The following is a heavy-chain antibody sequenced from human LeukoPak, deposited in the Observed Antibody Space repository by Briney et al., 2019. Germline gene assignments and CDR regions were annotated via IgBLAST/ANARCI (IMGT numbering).Heavy chain of an antibody. D-gene: IGHD1-26*01. CDR3: ARVGTWELQRVFDY. CDR1: AFTFTDYW. J-gene: IGHJ4*02. V-gene: IGHV3-7*01. CDR2: IQRGGSES. Sequence: AGSLRLSCTVSAFTFTDYWMTWVRQVAGKGLEWVANIQRGGSESYYVDSVKGRFTISRENAKNSLYLQMDSLRVEDTAVYYCARVGTWELQRVFDYWGQGTLVTVSS.